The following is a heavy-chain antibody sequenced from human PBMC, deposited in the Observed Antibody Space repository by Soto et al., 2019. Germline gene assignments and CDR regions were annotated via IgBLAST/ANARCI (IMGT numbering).Heavy chain of an antibody. V-gene: IGHV1-18*01. CDR2: ISAYNGNT. D-gene: IGHD3-22*01. CDR1: GYTFSSYG. CDR3: ARAYFYDSSGPSDY. J-gene: IGHJ4*02. Sequence: ASVKVSCKASGYTFSSYGISWVRQAPGQGLEWIGWISAYNGNTNYAQKLQGRVTLTTDTSTSTAYMELRSLRSDDTAVYYCARAYFYDSSGPSDYWGQGTLVTVSS.